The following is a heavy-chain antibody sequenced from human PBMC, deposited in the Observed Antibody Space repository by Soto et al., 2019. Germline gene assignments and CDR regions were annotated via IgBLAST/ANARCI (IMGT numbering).Heavy chain of an antibody. CDR1: GGSFNGFY. CDR3: ASGPAIYTTYMADC. Sequence: QLQLQQWGAGLLKPSETLSLTCAVYGGSFNGFYWTWIRRSPGKGLEWIGEISHDGITNYNSSLKSRLTISVDTPRNQFSLRLNSVTAADTAVYYCASGPAIYTTYMADCWGQGTLVIVSS. D-gene: IGHD4-4*01. CDR2: ISHDGIT. V-gene: IGHV4-34*01. J-gene: IGHJ4*02.